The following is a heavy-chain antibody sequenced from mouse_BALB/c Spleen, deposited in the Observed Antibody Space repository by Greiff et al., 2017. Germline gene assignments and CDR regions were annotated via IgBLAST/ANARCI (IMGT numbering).Heavy chain of an antibody. J-gene: IGHJ1*01. Sequence: EVQLQESGPGLVKPSQSLSLTCTVTGYSITSDYAWNWIRQFPGNKLEWMGYISYSGSTSYKPSLKSRISITRDTSKNQFFLQLNSVTTEDTATYYCARVDDGYYWYFDVWGAGTTVTVSS. CDR2: ISYSGST. V-gene: IGHV3-2*02. CDR1: GYSITSDYA. D-gene: IGHD2-3*01. CDR3: ARVDDGYYWYFDV.